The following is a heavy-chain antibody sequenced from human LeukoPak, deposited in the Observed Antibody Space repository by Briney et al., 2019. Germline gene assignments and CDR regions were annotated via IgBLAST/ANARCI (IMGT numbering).Heavy chain of an antibody. Sequence: ASVKVSCKVSGYTLTELSMHWVRQAPGKGLEWMGGFDPEWMGGFDPEDGETIYAQKFQGRVTMTEDTSTDTAYMELSSLRSEDTAVYYCATIGYDYVWESYRQKSFDYCGQGTLVTVSS. CDR3: ATIGYDYVWESYRQKSFDY. CDR2: FDPEDGET. V-gene: IGHV1-24*01. CDR1: GYTLTELS. D-gene: IGHD3-16*02. J-gene: IGHJ4*02.